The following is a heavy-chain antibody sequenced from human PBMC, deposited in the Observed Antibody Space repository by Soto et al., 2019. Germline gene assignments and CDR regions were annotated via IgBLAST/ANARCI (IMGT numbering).Heavy chain of an antibody. J-gene: IGHJ6*03. CDR2: IYYSGST. Sequence: SETLSLTRSITGGSISSYYWSWIRQPPGKGLEWIGYIYYSGSTNYNPSLKSRVTISVDTSKNQFSLKLSSVTAADTAVYYCAREGYSGYDSDYYYYHMDVWGKGTTVT. CDR3: AREGYSGYDSDYYYYHMDV. CDR1: GGSISSYY. D-gene: IGHD5-12*01. V-gene: IGHV4-59*01.